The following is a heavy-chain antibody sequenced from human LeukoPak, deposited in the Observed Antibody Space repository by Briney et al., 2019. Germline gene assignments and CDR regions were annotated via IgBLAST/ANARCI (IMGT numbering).Heavy chain of an antibody. CDR2: IYYSGST. D-gene: IGHD3-10*01. Sequence: SETLSLTCSVSGGSISSYYWSWIRQPPGKGLEWIGYIYYSGSTNYNPSLKSRVTISVDTSKNQFSLKLSSVTAADTAVYYCARGDYGSGTYLWGSWGQGILVTVSP. V-gene: IGHV4-59*01. CDR1: GGSISSYY. J-gene: IGHJ5*02. CDR3: ARGDYGSGTYLWGS.